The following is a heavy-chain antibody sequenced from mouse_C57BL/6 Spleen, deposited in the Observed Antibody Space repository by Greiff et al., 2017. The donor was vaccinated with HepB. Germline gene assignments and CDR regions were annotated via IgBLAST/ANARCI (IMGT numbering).Heavy chain of an antibody. D-gene: IGHD2-2*01. CDR1: GFSLTSYG. J-gene: IGHJ3*01. CDR2: IWSGGST. V-gene: IGHV2-2*01. CDR3: AESTMVTTGFAY. Sequence: VHLVESGPGLVQPSQSLSITCTVSGFSLTSYGVHWVRQSPGKGLEWLGVIWSGGSTDYNAAFISRLSISKDNSKSQVFFKMNSLQADDTAIYYCAESTMVTTGFAYWGQGTLVTVSA.